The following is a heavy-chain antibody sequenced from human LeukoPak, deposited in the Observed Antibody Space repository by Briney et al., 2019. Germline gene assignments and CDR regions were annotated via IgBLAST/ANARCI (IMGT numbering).Heavy chain of an antibody. CDR3: ARGSVYYYGSGPKNYYYYYMDV. CDR1: GGSISSSSYY. D-gene: IGHD3-10*01. V-gene: IGHV4-39*07. J-gene: IGHJ6*03. CDR2: IYYSGST. Sequence: PSETLSLTCTVSGGSISSSSYYWGWIRQPPGKGLEWIGSIYYSGSTYYNPSLKSRVTISVDTSKNQFSLKLSSVTAADTAVYYCARGSVYYYGSGPKNYYYYYMDVWGKGTTVTISS.